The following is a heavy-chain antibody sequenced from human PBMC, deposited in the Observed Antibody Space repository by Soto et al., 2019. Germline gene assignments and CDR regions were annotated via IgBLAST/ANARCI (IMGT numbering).Heavy chain of an antibody. D-gene: IGHD3-3*01. Sequence: SETLSLTCAVYGGSFSGYYWSWIRQPPGKGLEWIGEINHSGSTNYNPSLKSRVTISVDTSKNQFSLKLSSVTAADTAVYYCARGSITIFGVVPHAMDVWGQGTTVTV. CDR2: INHSGST. V-gene: IGHV4-34*01. CDR1: GGSFSGYY. CDR3: ARGSITIFGVVPHAMDV. J-gene: IGHJ6*02.